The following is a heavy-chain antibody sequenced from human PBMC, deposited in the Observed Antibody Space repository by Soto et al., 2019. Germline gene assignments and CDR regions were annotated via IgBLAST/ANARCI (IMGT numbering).Heavy chain of an antibody. V-gene: IGHV4-39*01. CDR2: ISYTYNT. CDR3: ARHDFLTGYSQNNWFDP. D-gene: IGHD3-9*01. Sequence: SETLSLTCTVSGGSISSSRYYWGWIRQPPGKGLEWIGSISYTYNTYYNPSLKSRVTISVDTSKNQFSLRLSSVAAADTTVYYCARHDFLTGYSQNNWFDPWGQGTLVTVSS. CDR1: GGSISSSRYY. J-gene: IGHJ5*02.